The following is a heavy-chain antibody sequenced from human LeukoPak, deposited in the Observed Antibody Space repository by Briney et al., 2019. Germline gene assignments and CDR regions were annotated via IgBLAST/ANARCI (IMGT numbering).Heavy chain of an antibody. CDR1: GYTFFSFG. Sequence: ASVKVSCKASGYTFFSFGINWVRHAPGQGPEWMGWINPFTGDTKYTQKFQGRVTMTTDTSTSTAYMELRSLRSDDTAVYYCARDRWAGLEDWFDPWGQGTLVTVSS. J-gene: IGHJ5*02. D-gene: IGHD1-26*01. V-gene: IGHV1-18*01. CDR2: INPFTGDT. CDR3: ARDRWAGLEDWFDP.